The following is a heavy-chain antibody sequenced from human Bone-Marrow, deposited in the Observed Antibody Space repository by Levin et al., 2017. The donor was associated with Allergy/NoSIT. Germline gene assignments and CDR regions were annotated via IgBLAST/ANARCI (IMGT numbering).Heavy chain of an antibody. V-gene: IGHV3-11*06. D-gene: IGHD3-9*01. CDR1: GFRFSEYH. Sequence: AGESLKISCVASGFRFSEYHMSWVRQAPGKGPEWISMSSGRTSFTMNADSTRGRFTISRDNAQNSLFLQMNSLRAEDTAVYYCVRHRQRQMIFLQKEDVFDLWGQGTVVVVSS. CDR2: SSGRTSFT. CDR3: VRHRQRQMIFLQKEDVFDL. J-gene: IGHJ3*01.